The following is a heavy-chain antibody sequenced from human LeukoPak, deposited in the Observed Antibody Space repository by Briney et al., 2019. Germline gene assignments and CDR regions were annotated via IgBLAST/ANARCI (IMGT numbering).Heavy chain of an antibody. D-gene: IGHD2-8*01. CDR3: ASAMVAVDAFDI. Sequence: ASVKVSCKASGGTFSSYAISWVRQAPGQGLEWMGGIIPIFGTANYAQEFQGRVTITTDESTSTAYMELSSLRSEDTAVYYCASAMVAVDAFDIWGQGTMVTVSS. V-gene: IGHV1-69*05. CDR2: IIPIFGTA. J-gene: IGHJ3*02. CDR1: GGTFSSYA.